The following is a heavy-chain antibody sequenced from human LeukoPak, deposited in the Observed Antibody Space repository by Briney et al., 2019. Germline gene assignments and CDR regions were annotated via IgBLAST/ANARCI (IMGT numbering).Heavy chain of an antibody. D-gene: IGHD2-2*01. CDR1: GFTFASYG. CDR2: IWYDGSNE. CDR3: AGDGDIVLLAAARYYYYMDV. Sequence: GRSLRLSCAASGFTFASYGMHWVRHAPGKGLEWVAVIWYDGSNEYYADSVKGRFTISRDNSKNTVYLQMNSLRAEDTAVYYSAGDGDIVLLAAARYYYYMDVWGKGTTVTVSS. V-gene: IGHV3-33*01. J-gene: IGHJ6*03.